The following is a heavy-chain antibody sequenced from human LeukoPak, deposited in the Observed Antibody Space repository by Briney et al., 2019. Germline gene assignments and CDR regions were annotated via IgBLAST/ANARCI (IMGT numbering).Heavy chain of an antibody. J-gene: IGHJ4*02. Sequence: GGSLRLSCAASGFTFSSYAMSWVRLAPGKGLEWVSTFSVSSGNTYYADSVRGRFTISRDTSKNTLYLQMSSLRAEDTAVYYCVKRPVMGGTTGKYFDHWGQGTLVTVSA. D-gene: IGHD1-26*01. V-gene: IGHV3-23*01. CDR2: FSVSSGNT. CDR1: GFTFSSYA. CDR3: VKRPVMGGTTGKYFDH.